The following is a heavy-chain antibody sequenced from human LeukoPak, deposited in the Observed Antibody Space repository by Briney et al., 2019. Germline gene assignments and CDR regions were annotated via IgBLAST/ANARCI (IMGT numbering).Heavy chain of an antibody. V-gene: IGHV4-61*02. CDR3: ASTRAHDTHFDY. CDR2: IYTSGST. J-gene: IGHJ4*02. Sequence: PSETLSLTCTVSGGSISSGSYYWSWIRQPAGKGLEWIGRIYTSGSTNYNPSLKSRVTTSVDTSKNQFSLKPSSVTAADTAVYYCASTRAHDTHFDYWGQGTLVTVSS. D-gene: IGHD1-1*01. CDR1: GGSISSGSYY.